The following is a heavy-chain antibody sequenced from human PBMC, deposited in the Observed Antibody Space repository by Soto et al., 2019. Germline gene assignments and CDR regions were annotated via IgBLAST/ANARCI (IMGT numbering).Heavy chain of an antibody. CDR1: GYTFTSYY. D-gene: IGHD4-17*01. J-gene: IGHJ4*02. CDR2: INPSGGST. Sequence: ASVKVSCTASGYTFTSYYMHWVRQAPGQGLEWMGIINPSGGSTSYAQKFQGRVTMTRDTSTSTVYMELSSLRSEDTAVYYCATCPSGGDYVDDWGQGTLVTVSS. CDR3: ATCPSGGDYVDD. V-gene: IGHV1-46*01.